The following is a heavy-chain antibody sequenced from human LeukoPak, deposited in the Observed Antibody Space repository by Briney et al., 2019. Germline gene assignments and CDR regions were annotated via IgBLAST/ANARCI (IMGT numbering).Heavy chain of an antibody. D-gene: IGHD3-22*01. J-gene: IGHJ4*02. V-gene: IGHV3-23*01. CDR2: IRGSGGST. CDR1: GFTFSSYA. Sequence: GGSLRLSCAASGFTFSSYAMSWVRQAPGKGLEWVSAIRGSGGSTYYADSVKGRFTIARDNSKNTLYLQMNSLRDEETAVYLCAKATPQYYYDSSGYDLDYWGQESLVT. CDR3: AKATPQYYYDSSGYDLDY.